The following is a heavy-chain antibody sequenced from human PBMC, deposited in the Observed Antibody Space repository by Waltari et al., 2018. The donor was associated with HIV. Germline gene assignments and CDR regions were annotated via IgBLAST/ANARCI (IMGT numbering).Heavy chain of an antibody. V-gene: IGHV1-8*01. CDR2: MNPNSGNT. CDR3: AAVQLLWFGAGRFDP. J-gene: IGHJ5*02. D-gene: IGHD3-10*01. Sequence: QVQLVQSGAEVKKPGASVMGCCQAAGYTCPSHAVNRLRPAAGQGLEWMGWMNPNSGNTGYAQKFQGRVTMTRNTSISTAYMELSSLRSEDTAVYYCAAVQLLWFGAGRFDPWGQGTLVTVSS. CDR1: GYTCPSHA.